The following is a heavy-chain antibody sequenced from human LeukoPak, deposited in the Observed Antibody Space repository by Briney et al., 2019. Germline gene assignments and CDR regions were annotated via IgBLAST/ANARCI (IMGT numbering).Heavy chain of an antibody. Sequence: GGSLRLSCAASGFTFSSYHMHWIRQVPGQGLEWVSYISDTSTTIYYADSVKGRFIISRDNAKNSLYLQMNSLRAEDTAVYYCARSSPVFAPFTHDYWGQGTLVTVSS. CDR2: ISDTSTTI. J-gene: IGHJ4*02. CDR1: GFTFSSYH. CDR3: ARSSPVFAPFTHDY. V-gene: IGHV3-48*01.